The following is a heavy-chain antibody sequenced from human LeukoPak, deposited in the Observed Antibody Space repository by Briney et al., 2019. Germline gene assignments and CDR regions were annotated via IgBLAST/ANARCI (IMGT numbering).Heavy chain of an antibody. D-gene: IGHD4-23*01. CDR3: ARERVETRADAFDM. V-gene: IGHV3-64*01. CDR2: ISNNGDRT. Sequence: PGGSLRLSCAATGFIFNRHTTHWVRQAPGKGLENVSTISNNGDRTFYANSVKGRFSISRDNSKNTLSLQMGSLRTEDMAVYYCARERVETRADAFDMWGQGTMVTVSS. CDR1: GFIFNRHT. J-gene: IGHJ3*02.